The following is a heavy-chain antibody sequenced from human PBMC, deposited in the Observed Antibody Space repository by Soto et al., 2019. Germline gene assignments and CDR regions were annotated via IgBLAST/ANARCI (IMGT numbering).Heavy chain of an antibody. D-gene: IGHD3-16*01. J-gene: IGHJ6*02. V-gene: IGHV5-51*01. Sequence: RGEYLKISCKGSGYSFNRYWIGWVRQMPGKGMEWMGIIYPGDSDTRYSPSFQGQVTISADKSISTAYLQWSSLKASDTAMYYCSRRGYVDYYGMDVWGQGTTVTVAS. CDR1: GYSFNRYW. CDR2: IYPGDSDT. CDR3: SRRGYVDYYGMDV.